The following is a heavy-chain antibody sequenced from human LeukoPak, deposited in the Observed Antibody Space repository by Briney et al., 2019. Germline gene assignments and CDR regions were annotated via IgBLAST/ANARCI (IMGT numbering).Heavy chain of an antibody. CDR2: IYYGGST. V-gene: IGHV4-39*01. D-gene: IGHD2-2*01. CDR3: ARRYCSSTSCLLSWFDP. CDR1: GGSISSSSYY. Sequence: SETLSLTCTVSGGSISSSSYYWGWIRQPPGKGLEWIGSIYYGGSTYYNPSLKSRATISVDTSKNQFSLKLSSVTAADTAVYYCARRYCSSTSCLLSWFDPWGQGTLVTVSS. J-gene: IGHJ5*02.